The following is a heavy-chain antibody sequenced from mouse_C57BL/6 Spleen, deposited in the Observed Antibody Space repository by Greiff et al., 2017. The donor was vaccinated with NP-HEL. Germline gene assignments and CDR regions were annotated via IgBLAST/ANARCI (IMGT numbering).Heavy chain of an antibody. CDR3: ARGAEGGYLDVDY. CDR1: GYTFTTYP. D-gene: IGHD2-3*01. Sequence: QVQLQQSGAELVNPGASVKMSCKASGYTFTTYPIEWMKPNHGKSLEWIGNFHPYNDDPTYNGKFKGKATLPVEKSSSTVYLELSRLTSDGAAVYYCARGAEGGYLDVDYRGQGTTLAVSS. CDR2: FHPYNDDP. V-gene: IGHV1-47*01. J-gene: IGHJ2*01.